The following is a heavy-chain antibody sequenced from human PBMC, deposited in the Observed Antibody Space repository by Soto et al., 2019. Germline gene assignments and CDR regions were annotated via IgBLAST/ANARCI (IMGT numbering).Heavy chain of an antibody. CDR3: AKVSRSWYAGFFDY. V-gene: IGHV3-23*01. J-gene: IGHJ4*02. D-gene: IGHD6-13*01. CDR1: GLTIGNHA. Sequence: PIRLSCTAAGLTIGNHAIRRVRQATGKGLEWASGLSHLVGSIYYADAVKGRFNIFRDNSMNTLYLQMNTLRAEDTAVYYCAKVSRSWYAGFFDYWGEGTLLTVSS. CDR2: LSHLVGSI.